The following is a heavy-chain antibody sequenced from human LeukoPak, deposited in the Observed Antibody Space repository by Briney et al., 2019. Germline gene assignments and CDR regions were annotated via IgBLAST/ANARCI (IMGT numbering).Heavy chain of an antibody. CDR1: GFTVSTYD. Sequence: PGGSLRLSCAASGFTVSTYDMYWVRQAPGEGPEWIAYFGISGTIYYADSVRGRITISRDSAKNSLQLRRNSLRVDDTAIFYCAGYGFYPYWGQGTPVTVSS. CDR3: AGYGFYPY. V-gene: IGHV3-48*01. D-gene: IGHD5-18*01. J-gene: IGHJ4*02. CDR2: FGISGTI.